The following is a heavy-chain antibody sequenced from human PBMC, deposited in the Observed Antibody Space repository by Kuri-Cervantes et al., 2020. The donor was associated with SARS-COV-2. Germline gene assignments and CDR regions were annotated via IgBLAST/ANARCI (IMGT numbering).Heavy chain of an antibody. V-gene: IGHV4-34*01. CDR2: INYRGST. Sequence: GSLRLSCAVYGGSFSGYYWSWIRQPPGKGLEWIGNINYRGSTYYNPSLKSRVTISVDTSKNQFSLKLTSVAAADTAVYYCARGRGGYYMGGYYFYSMDVWGKGTTVTVSS. J-gene: IGHJ6*03. D-gene: IGHD3-3*01. CDR3: ARGRGGYYMGGYYFYSMDV. CDR1: GGSFSGYY.